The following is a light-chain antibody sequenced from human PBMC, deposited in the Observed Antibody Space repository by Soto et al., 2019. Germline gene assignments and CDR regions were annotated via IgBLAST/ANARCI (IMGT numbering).Light chain of an antibody. CDR3: QQRHMWPIT. CDR1: QSVSSN. J-gene: IGKJ5*01. V-gene: IGKV3-11*01. CDR2: DAS. Sequence: EIVMTQAPATLSVSPGERATLSCRASQSVSSNLAWYQQKPGQAPRLLIYDASNRATGIPARFSGSGSGTDFTLTISSLEPEDSAVYYCQQRHMWPITFGQGTRLEIK.